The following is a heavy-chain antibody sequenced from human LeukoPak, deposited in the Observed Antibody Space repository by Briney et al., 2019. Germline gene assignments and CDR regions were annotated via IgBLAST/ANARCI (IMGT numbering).Heavy chain of an antibody. J-gene: IGHJ5*02. V-gene: IGHV1-69*05. Sequence: SVKVSCKASGGTFNSYTISWVRQAPGQGLEWMGGIIPIFGTTNYAQKLQGRVTMTTDTSTSTAYMELRSLRSDDTAVYYCARGPSVGIAAAGTLEPWGQGTLVTVSS. D-gene: IGHD6-13*01. CDR2: IIPIFGTT. CDR3: ARGPSVGIAAAGTLEP. CDR1: GGTFNSYT.